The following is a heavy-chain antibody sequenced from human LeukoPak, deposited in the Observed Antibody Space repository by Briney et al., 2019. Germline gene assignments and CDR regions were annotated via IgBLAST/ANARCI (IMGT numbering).Heavy chain of an antibody. CDR1: GDSIGRGDYF. D-gene: IGHD2-15*01. Sequence: PSQTLSLTCIVSGDSIGRGDYFWTWIRQPPGKGLEWIGYICYSGSAHYNPSLKSRLTISIDRSKTQFSLSLTSVTAADTAVYYCARVNHVYCSTAACFRAGWFDPWGQGTLVTVSS. V-gene: IGHV4-30-4*01. J-gene: IGHJ5*02. CDR3: ARVNHVYCSTAACFRAGWFDP. CDR2: ICYSGSA.